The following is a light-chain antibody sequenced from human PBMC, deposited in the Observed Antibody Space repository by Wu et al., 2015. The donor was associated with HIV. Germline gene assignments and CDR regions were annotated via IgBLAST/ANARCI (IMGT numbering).Light chain of an antibody. CDR1: QSVSKN. CDR3: HQYNKRPPLT. CDR2: GAS. Sequence: EIVMMQSPATLSVSPGGRVTLSCRASQSVSKNLAWYQQKPGQAPRLLIHGASTRATGVPARFSGSGSGTEFTLTISIIQSEDSATYYCHQYNKRPPLTFGGGTKVEIK. J-gene: IGKJ4*01. V-gene: IGKV3-15*01.